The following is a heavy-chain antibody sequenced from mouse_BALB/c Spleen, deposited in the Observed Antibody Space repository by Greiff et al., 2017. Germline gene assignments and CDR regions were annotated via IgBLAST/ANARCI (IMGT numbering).Heavy chain of an antibody. CDR3: ARYGYDEDYAMDY. V-gene: IGHV5-4*02. CDR2: ISDGGSYT. Sequence: EVQLMESGGGLVKPGGSLKLSCAASGFTFSDYYMYWVRQTPEKRLEWVATISDGGSYTYYPDSVKGRFTISRDNAKNNLYLQMSSLKSEDTAMYYCARYGYDEDYAMDYWGQGTSVTVSS. J-gene: IGHJ4*01. CDR1: GFTFSDYY. D-gene: IGHD2-2*01.